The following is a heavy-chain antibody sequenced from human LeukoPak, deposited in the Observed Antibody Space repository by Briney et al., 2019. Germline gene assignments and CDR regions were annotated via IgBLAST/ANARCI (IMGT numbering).Heavy chain of an antibody. V-gene: IGHV4-39*02. D-gene: IGHD3-3*01. CDR3: ASISMFPGDVWKTDLRXYFDT. CDR1: GGPISSSTHR. Sequence: PSETLSLTCTVSGGPISSSTHRWGWIRQPPGKGLEWIGSIYFSGQTHYNFSLQSRVTLFVDTSKNRFSLNLTSVTAADTALYYCASISMFPGDVWKTDLRXYFDTWGQGTLVTVSS. CDR2: IYFSGQT. J-gene: IGHJ4*02.